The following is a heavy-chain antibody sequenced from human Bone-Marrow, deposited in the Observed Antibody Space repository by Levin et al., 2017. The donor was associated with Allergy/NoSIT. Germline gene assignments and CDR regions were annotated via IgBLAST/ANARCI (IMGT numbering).Heavy chain of an antibody. J-gene: IGHJ5*02. CDR2: ISHDGSSK. V-gene: IGHV3-30*18. CDR3: AKDRLVPYTNWFDP. D-gene: IGHD3-9*01. CDR1: GFTVSDYG. Sequence: GGSLRLSCAASGFTVSDYGMHWVRQAPGKGLEWVAVISHDGSSKYYADSVKGRFTISRDNSKNTLYLQMNSLRAEDTAMYYCAKDRLVPYTNWFDPWGQGTLVTVSS.